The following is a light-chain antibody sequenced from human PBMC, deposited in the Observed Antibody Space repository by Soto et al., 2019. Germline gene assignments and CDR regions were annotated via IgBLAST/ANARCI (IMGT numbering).Light chain of an antibody. CDR3: QSYDSSRSAVV. V-gene: IGLV1-40*01. Sequence: QSVLTQPPSVSGAPGQRVTISCTGSSSNIGAVYDVHWYQQVPGTAPRLLISNNNNRPSGVPDRFSGYKSGTSASLDITGLQPDDEAYYYCQSYDSSRSAVVFGGGTTLTVL. CDR1: SSNIGAVYD. J-gene: IGLJ2*01. CDR2: NNN.